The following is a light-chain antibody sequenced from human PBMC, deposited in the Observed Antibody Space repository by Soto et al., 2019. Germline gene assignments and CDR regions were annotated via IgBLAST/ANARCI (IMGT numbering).Light chain of an antibody. CDR1: SSDVGGYNY. J-gene: IGLJ1*01. V-gene: IGLV2-8*01. CDR3: SSYAGSTNYV. Sequence: QSALTQPPSASGSAGRSVTISCTGASSDVGGYNYVSWYQQHPGKAPKLMIYEVSKRPSGVPDRFSGSKSGNTASLTVSGLQAEDEPDYYCSSYAGSTNYVFGTGTKVTVL. CDR2: EVS.